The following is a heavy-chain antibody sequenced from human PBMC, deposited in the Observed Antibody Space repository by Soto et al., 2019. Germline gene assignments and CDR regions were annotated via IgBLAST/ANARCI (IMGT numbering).Heavy chain of an antibody. Sequence: SETLSLTCTVSGGSISSYYWSWIRQPPGKGLEWIGYIYYSGSTNYNPSLKSRVTISVDTSKNQFSLKLSSVTAADTAVYYCAREEARAFDIWGQGTMVTVSS. CDR3: AREEARAFDI. D-gene: IGHD6-6*01. CDR1: GGSISSYY. V-gene: IGHV4-59*01. J-gene: IGHJ3*02. CDR2: IYYSGST.